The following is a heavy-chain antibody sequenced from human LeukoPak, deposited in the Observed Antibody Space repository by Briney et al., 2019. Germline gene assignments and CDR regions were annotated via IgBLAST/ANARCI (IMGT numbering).Heavy chain of an antibody. D-gene: IGHD6-19*01. CDR3: ARDERIAVAGTGY. V-gene: IGHV3-48*03. Sequence: PGGSLRLSCAASGFTFSSYEMNWVRQAPGKGLEWVSYISSSGSTKYYADSVKGRFTISRDNAKNSLYLQMNSLSAEDTAVYYRARDERIAVAGTGYWGQGTLVTVSS. CDR1: GFTFSSYE. CDR2: ISSSGSTK. J-gene: IGHJ4*02.